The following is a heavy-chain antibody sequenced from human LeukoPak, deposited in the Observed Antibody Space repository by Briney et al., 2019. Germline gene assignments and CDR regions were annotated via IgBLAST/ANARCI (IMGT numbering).Heavy chain of an antibody. D-gene: IGHD6-13*01. CDR3: AKDHGAASGDFDY. Sequence: GGSLRLSCAASGFTFTSYVMGWVRQAPGKGLEWVSTISGSGDSTYYADSVKGRFTISRDNSKNTVYLQMNSLTAEDTAVYYCAKDHGAASGDFDYWGQGTLVTVSS. J-gene: IGHJ4*02. CDR2: ISGSGDST. V-gene: IGHV3-23*01. CDR1: GFTFTSYV.